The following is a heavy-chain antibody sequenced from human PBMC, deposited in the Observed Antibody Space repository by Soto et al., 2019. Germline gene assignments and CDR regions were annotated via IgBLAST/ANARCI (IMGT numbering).Heavy chain of an antibody. CDR2: IYYTGST. D-gene: IGHD3-22*01. CDR3: ARSTREYYYDSSVGY. J-gene: IGHJ4*02. CDR1: GGSISSGAYY. Sequence: QVQLQESGPGLVKPSQTLSLTCTVSGGSISSGAYYWSWIRQHPGKGLEWIGYIYYTGSTYYNPSLKSRITISVDTSKNQFSLKLSSVTAADTAVYYCARSTREYYYDSSVGYWGQGTLVTVSS. V-gene: IGHV4-31*03.